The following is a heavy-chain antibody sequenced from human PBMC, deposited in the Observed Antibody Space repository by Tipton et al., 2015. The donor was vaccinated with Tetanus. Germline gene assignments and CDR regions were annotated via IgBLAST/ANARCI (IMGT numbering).Heavy chain of an antibody. V-gene: IGHV3-7*03. CDR2: IKQDGSEK. CDR1: GFTFSSYW. CDR3: AKDPQQWLGPYYFDY. Sequence: SLRLSCAASGFTFSSYWMSWVRQAPGKGLEWVANIKQDGSEKYYVDSVKGRFTISRDNAKNSLYLQMNSLRAEDTALYYCAKDPQQWLGPYYFDYWGQGTLVTVSS. J-gene: IGHJ4*02. D-gene: IGHD6-19*01.